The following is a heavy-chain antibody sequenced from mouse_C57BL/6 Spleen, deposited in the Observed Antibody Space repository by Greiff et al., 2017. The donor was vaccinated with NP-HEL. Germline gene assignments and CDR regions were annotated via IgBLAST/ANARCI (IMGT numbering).Heavy chain of an antibody. J-gene: IGHJ3*01. CDR3: ARTKLTGTSWFAY. D-gene: IGHD4-1*01. Sequence: VQLQQSGPELVKPGASVKIPCKASGYTFTDYNMDWVKQSHGKSLEWIGDINPNNGGTIYNQKFKGKATLTVDKSSSTAYMELRSLTSEDTAVYYCARTKLTGTSWFAYWGQGTLVTVSA. CDR1: GYTFTDYN. V-gene: IGHV1-18*01. CDR2: INPNNGGT.